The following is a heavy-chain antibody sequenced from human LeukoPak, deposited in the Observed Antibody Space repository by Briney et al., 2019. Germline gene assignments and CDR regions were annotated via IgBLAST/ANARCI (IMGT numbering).Heavy chain of an antibody. J-gene: IGHJ4*02. CDR3: ARPHSYGSTYFDX. CDR2: ISTYNTNT. Sequence: VSCXXSGYTFTSYGLTWVRQAPGQGLEWMGWISTYNTNTYYAQGLQGRVSMTTDTSTSTAYMELRSLRSDDTAVYYCARPHSYGSTYFDXWGQX. CDR1: GYTFTSYG. D-gene: IGHD4-17*01. V-gene: IGHV1-18*01.